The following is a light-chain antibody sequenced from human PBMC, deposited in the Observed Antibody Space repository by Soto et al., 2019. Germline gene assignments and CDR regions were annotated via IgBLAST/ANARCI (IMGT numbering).Light chain of an antibody. CDR2: DVS. CDR1: SSDVGGYNY. V-gene: IGLV2-14*01. J-gene: IGLJ1*01. Sequence: ALNKAASVNGSAGQSLTITYTGTSSDVGGYNYVSWYQQHPGKAPKFMIYDVSNRPSGVSNRFSGSKSGNTASLTISGLQAEDEADYYCCSYTTSNTRQIVFGTVTKVTV. CDR3: CSYTTSNTRQIV.